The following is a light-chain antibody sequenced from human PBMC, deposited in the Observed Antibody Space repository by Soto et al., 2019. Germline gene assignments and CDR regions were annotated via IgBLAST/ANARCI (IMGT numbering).Light chain of an antibody. CDR3: QQYNNWPWT. V-gene: IGKV3-15*01. J-gene: IGKJ1*01. CDR2: GAS. Sequence: EIVMTQSPATLSVSPGERATLSCRASQGVSSNLAWYQQKPGQAPRLLIYGASTRATGIPARFSGSGFGTDFTLTISSLEPEDFAVYYCQQYNNWPWTFGQGTKVDIK. CDR1: QGVSSN.